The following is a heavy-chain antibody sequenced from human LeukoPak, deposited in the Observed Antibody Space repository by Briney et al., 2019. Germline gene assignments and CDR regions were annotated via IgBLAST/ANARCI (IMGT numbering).Heavy chain of an antibody. CDR1: GGSFSGYY. J-gene: IGHJ4*02. V-gene: IGHV4-34*01. CDR2: INHSGST. CDR3: ARDRAITMVRGVIER. Sequence: PSKTLSLTCAVYGGSFSGYYWSWIRQPPGKGLEWIGEINHSGSTNYNPSLKSRVTISVDTSKNQFSLKLSSVTAADTAVYYCARDRAITMVRGVIERWGQGTLVTVSS. D-gene: IGHD3-10*01.